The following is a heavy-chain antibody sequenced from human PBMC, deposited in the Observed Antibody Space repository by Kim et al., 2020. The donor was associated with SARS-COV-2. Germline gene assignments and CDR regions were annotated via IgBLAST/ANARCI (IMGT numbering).Heavy chain of an antibody. Sequence: GGSLRLSCAASGFTFSSYAMSWVRQAPGTGLEWVSAISGSGGSTYYADSVNGRFTISSDNSMNTLYLQLSSLRAEDTAVYYCAKVLARLLGYYYYVMDV. CDR3: AKVLARLLGYYYYVMDV. V-gene: IGHV3-23*01. D-gene: IGHD4-17*01. CDR1: GFTFSSYA. CDR2: ISGSGGST. J-gene: IGHJ6*01.